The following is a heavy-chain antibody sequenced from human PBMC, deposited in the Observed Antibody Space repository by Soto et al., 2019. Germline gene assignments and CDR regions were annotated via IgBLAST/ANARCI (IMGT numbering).Heavy chain of an antibody. D-gene: IGHD3-22*01. J-gene: IGHJ6*02. CDR1: CGSLSSSRYY. Sequence: SDTLSLTCTVSCGSLSSSRYYWGWIRQPPGKGLEWIGSIYYSGSTYYNPSLKSRVTISVDTSKNQFSLKLSSVTAADTAVYYCARRLYYDSSGFEGGGMDVWGQGTTVTVSS. V-gene: IGHV4-39*01. CDR3: ARRLYYDSSGFEGGGMDV. CDR2: IYYSGST.